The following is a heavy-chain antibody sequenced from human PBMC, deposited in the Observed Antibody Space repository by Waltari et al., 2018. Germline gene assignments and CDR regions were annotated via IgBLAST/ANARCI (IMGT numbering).Heavy chain of an antibody. J-gene: IGHJ4*02. CDR3: ARMTIGVAGPYFDY. V-gene: IGHV1-69*04. CDR2: AIPYEGNT. CDR1: RATFSSYA. Sequence: QVQLVQSGAEVKKPGSSVRVSCKASRATFSSYAIGWVRQAPGQGLEWMGRAIPYEGNTKHAQMFPGRLTTTADKSTGTAYMELSRLKSEDTAIYYCARMTIGVAGPYFDYWGQGTLVIVSS. D-gene: IGHD6-19*01.